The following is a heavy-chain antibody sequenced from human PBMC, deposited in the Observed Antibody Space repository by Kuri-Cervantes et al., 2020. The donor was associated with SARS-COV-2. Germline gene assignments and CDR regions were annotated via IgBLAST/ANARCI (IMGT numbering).Heavy chain of an antibody. J-gene: IGHJ4*02. CDR3: ARGVPGY. Sequence: SETLSLTCAVYGGSFSGYQWSWIRQTPGMGLEWIGQINDSGATKYNPSLKSRVIVSMDESKNQFSLKLSSVTAADTAVYYCARGVPGYWGQGSLVTVSS. V-gene: IGHV4-34*01. CDR1: GGSFSGYQ. CDR2: INDSGAT. D-gene: IGHD6-6*01.